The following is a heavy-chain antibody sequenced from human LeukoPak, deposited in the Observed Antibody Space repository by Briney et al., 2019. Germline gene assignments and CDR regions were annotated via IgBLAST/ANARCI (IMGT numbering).Heavy chain of an antibody. V-gene: IGHV4-59*02. CDR2: ICYSGST. D-gene: IGHD1-20*01. CDR3: ARADVTGTTRRYFDY. CDR1: GGSVSSFC. Sequence: SETLSLACTVSGGSVSSFCWTWIRQSPGKGLEWIAYICYSGSTNYNPSLKSRVTISVDTSKSQFSLNLSSVTSADTAVYYCARADVTGTTRRYFDYWGQGTLVTVSS. J-gene: IGHJ4*02.